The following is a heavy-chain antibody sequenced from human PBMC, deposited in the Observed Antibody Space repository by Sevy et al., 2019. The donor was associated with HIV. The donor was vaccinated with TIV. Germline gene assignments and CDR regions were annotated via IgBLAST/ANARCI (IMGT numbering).Heavy chain of an antibody. J-gene: IGHJ6*02. V-gene: IGHV4-39*01. Sequence: SETLSLTCTVSGGSISSSSYYWGWIRQPPGKGLEWIGSIYYSGSTYYNPSLKSRVTISVDTSKNQFSLKLSSVTAADTAVYYCAAIIAVAGTYYYYYGMDVWGQGTTVTVSS. D-gene: IGHD6-13*01. CDR3: AAIIAVAGTYYYYYGMDV. CDR2: IYYSGST. CDR1: GGSISSSSYY.